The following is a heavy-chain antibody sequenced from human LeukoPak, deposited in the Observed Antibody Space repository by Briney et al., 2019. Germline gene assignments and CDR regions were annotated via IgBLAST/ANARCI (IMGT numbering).Heavy chain of an antibody. J-gene: IGHJ4*02. CDR1: GFTFSSYE. Sequence: GGSLRLSCAASGFTFSSYEMNWVRQAPGKGLEWVSYISSSGSTIYYADSVKGRFTISRDNAKNSLYLQMNSLRAEDTAVYYCAKDPYYYGSGSPSRYWGQGTLVTVSS. V-gene: IGHV3-48*03. CDR2: ISSSGSTI. D-gene: IGHD3-10*01. CDR3: AKDPYYYGSGSPSRY.